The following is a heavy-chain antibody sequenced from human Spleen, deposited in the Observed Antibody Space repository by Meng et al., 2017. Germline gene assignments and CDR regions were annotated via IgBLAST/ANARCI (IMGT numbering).Heavy chain of an antibody. Sequence: VSVGESGVGLCGAGGSLRLSRVASGFTFDDYGMSWVRQAPGKGLEWVSGINWNGGSTGYADSVKGRFTISRDNSKNTLYLQMNSLRAEDTAVYYCAKESSGWYAGGYWGQGTLVTVSS. V-gene: IGHV3-20*04. J-gene: IGHJ4*02. D-gene: IGHD6-19*01. CDR2: INWNGGST. CDR1: GFTFDDYG. CDR3: AKESSGWYAGGY.